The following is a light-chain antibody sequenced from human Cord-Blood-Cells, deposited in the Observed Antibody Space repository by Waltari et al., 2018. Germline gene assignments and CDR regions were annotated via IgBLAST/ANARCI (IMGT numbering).Light chain of an antibody. J-gene: IGLJ3*02. CDR1: SSDVGGYNY. CDR3: SSYTRSSTWV. CDR2: DVR. Sequence: QSALTQPASVSGSPGQSITISCTGTSSDVGGYNYVSWYQQHPGKDPKLMIYDVRKRPSGVSNLFSGSKSGNTASLTISGLQAEDEADYYCSSYTRSSTWVFGGGTKLTVL. V-gene: IGLV2-14*01.